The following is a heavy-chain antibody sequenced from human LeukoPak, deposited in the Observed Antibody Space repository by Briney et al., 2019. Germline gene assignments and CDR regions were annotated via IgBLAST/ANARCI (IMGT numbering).Heavy chain of an antibody. Sequence: PSETLSLTCSVAGASISSYYWSWIRQPAGKGLEWIGRLYVSGSTNYSPSLKSRVTMSLDTSKNHFSLNLSSVTAADTAVYYCARDNWHSLDYWGQGTLVTVSS. CDR2: LYVSGST. D-gene: IGHD1-7*01. J-gene: IGHJ4*02. CDR1: GASISSYY. CDR3: ARDNWHSLDY. V-gene: IGHV4-4*07.